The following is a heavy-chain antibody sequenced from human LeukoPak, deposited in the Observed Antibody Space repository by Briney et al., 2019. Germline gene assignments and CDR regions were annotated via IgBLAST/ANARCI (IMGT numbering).Heavy chain of an antibody. CDR1: GGSFSDYY. CDR2: IYHTGST. J-gene: IGHJ4*02. CDR3: ARQGNTTSLFDC. V-gene: IGHV4-34*01. D-gene: IGHD1-14*01. Sequence: SETLSLTCAVYGGSFSDYYWSWIRQPPGRGLGWIGEIYHTGSTKYNPSLKSRVTMSVDTSKNQFSLKLNSVTAADTAVYYCARQGNTTSLFDCWGQGNLVTVSS.